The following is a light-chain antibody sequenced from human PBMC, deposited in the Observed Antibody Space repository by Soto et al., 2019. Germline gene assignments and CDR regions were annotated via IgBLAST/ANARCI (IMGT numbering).Light chain of an antibody. J-gene: IGKJ3*01. CDR3: QKYNSAPFS. V-gene: IGKV1-27*01. CDR2: SAS. Sequence: IQLTQPPSSLPASVGDKDTITCRASQGITTYLAWYQQKPGKAPSLLIYSASTLQSGVPSRFSGSRSGTDFTLTISSLQPEDVATYYCQKYNSAPFSFGPCTNVEIK. CDR1: QGITTY.